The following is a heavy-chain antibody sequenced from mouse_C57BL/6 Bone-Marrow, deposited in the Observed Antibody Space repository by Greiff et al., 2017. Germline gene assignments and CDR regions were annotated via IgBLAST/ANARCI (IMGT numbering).Heavy chain of an antibody. Sequence: QVQLQQSGAELMKPGASVKLSCKATGYTFTGYWIEWVKQRPGHGLEWIGEILPGSGRTNYNAKFKGKATFTADTSSNTAYMQLSSLTTEDSAIDYCASRGWLLDYWGQGTTLTVSS. CDR2: ILPGSGRT. V-gene: IGHV1-9*01. CDR3: ASRGWLLDY. J-gene: IGHJ2*01. CDR1: GYTFTGYW. D-gene: IGHD2-3*01.